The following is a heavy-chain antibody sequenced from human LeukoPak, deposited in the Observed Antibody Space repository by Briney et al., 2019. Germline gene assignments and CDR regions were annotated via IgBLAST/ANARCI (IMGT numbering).Heavy chain of an antibody. CDR1: GYTFTSYG. CDR3: ARDKSGTLTTYYDFWSGPEYYFDY. Sequence: ASVKVSCKASGYTFTSYGISWVRQAPGQGLEWMGWISAYNGNTNYAQKLQGRVTMTTDTSTSTAYMELRSLRSDDTAVYYCARDKSGTLTTYYDFWSGPEYYFDYWGQGTLVTVSS. J-gene: IGHJ4*02. V-gene: IGHV1-18*01. D-gene: IGHD3-3*01. CDR2: ISAYNGNT.